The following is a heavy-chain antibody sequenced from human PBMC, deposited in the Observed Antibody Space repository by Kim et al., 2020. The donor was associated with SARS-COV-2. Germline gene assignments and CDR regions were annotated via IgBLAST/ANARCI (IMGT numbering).Heavy chain of an antibody. CDR3: ARPHYYDILTGYTHYYFDY. CDR1: GFTFSDYY. Sequence: GGSLRLSCAASGFTFSDYYMSWIRQAPGKGLEWVSYISSSGSTIYYADSVKGRFTISRDNAKNSLYLQINSLRAEDTAMYYCARPHYYDILTGYTHYYFDYWGQGTLVTVSS. CDR2: ISSSGSTI. J-gene: IGHJ4*02. D-gene: IGHD3-9*01. V-gene: IGHV3-11*01.